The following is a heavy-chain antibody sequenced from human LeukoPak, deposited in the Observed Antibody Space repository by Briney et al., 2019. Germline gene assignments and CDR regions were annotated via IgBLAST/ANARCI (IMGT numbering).Heavy chain of an antibody. J-gene: IGHJ4*02. V-gene: IGHV3-30-3*01. Sequence: PGGSLRLSCAASGFTFSSYAMHWVRQAPGEGVEWVAVISYDGSNKYYADSVKGRFTISRDNSKNTLYMQMNSLRAEDTAVYYCAKVQRYNWTYEYFDYWGQGTLVTVSS. D-gene: IGHD1-7*01. CDR2: ISYDGSNK. CDR3: AKVQRYNWTYEYFDY. CDR1: GFTFSSYA.